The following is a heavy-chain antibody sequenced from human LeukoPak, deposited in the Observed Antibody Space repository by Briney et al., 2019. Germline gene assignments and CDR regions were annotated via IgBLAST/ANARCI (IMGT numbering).Heavy chain of an antibody. CDR3: ARGRGYSHSNWVDP. Sequence: GGSLRLSCAASGFTFSSYAMSWVRQAPGKGLEWVSSITASSTAIYSADSVKGRFTISRDNAKNFLYLQMNSLRAEDTAVYYCARGRGYSHSNWVDPWGQGTVVTVSA. CDR2: ITASSTAI. CDR1: GFTFSSYA. V-gene: IGHV3-21*04. D-gene: IGHD5-18*01. J-gene: IGHJ5*02.